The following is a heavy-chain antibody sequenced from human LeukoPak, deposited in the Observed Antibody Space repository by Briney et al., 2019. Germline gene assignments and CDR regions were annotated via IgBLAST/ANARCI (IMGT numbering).Heavy chain of an antibody. CDR3: ARVSELLPFDY. CDR2: ISYDGSNK. CDR1: GFTFSSYA. J-gene: IGHJ4*02. V-gene: IGHV3-30-3*01. D-gene: IGHD1-26*01. Sequence: PGGSLRLSCAASGFTFSSYAMHWVRQAPGKGLEWVAVISYDGSNKYYADSVKGRFTTSRDNSKNTLYLQMNSLRAEDTAVYYCARVSELLPFDYWGQGTLVTVSS.